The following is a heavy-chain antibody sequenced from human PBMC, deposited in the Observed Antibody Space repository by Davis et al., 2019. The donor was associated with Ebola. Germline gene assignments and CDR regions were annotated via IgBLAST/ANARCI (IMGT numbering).Heavy chain of an antibody. J-gene: IGHJ3*02. V-gene: IGHV3-48*02. CDR1: GFSFSNYA. CDR2: ISGGTGAM. D-gene: IGHD2-21*02. Sequence: PGGSLRLSCAASGFSFSNYAMNWVRQAPGKGLEWISHISGGTGAMEYADSVQGRFTISRDNAKNSLYLQMNSLRDDDTAVYYCARGRDYALDIWGQGRMVTVSS. CDR3: ARGRDYALDI.